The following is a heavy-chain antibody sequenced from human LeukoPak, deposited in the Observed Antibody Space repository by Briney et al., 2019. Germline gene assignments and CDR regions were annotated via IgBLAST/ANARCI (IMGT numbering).Heavy chain of an antibody. CDR2: MNPNSGNT. CDR1: GYTFTSYD. V-gene: IGHV1-8*01. D-gene: IGHD5-18*01. CDR3: ARDRTWIQLWPNLGRNAFDI. J-gene: IGHJ3*02. Sequence: ASVKVSCKASGYTFTSYDINWVRQATGQGLEWMGWMNPNSGNTGYAQKFQGRVTMTRNTSISTAYMELSSLRSEDTAVYYCARDRTWIQLWPNLGRNAFDIWGQGTMVTVSS.